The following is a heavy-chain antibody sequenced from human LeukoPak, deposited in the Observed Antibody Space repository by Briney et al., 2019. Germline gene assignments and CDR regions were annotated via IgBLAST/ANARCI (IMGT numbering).Heavy chain of an antibody. D-gene: IGHD3-10*01. CDR1: GFTFSNAW. V-gene: IGHV3-15*01. Sequence: GGSLRLSCAASGFTFSNAWMSWVRQSPGKGLEWVGRIKSKTDGGTTDYAAPVKGRFTISRDDSKNTLYLQMNRLKTEDTAVYYCTKDEPGEIFDYWGQGTLVTVSS. CDR3: TKDEPGEIFDY. J-gene: IGHJ4*02. CDR2: IKSKTDGGTT.